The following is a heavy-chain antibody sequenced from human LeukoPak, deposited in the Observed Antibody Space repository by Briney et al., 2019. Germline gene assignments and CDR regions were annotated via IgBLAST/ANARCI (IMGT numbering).Heavy chain of an antibody. V-gene: IGHV3-9*03. CDR2: ISWNSGSI. CDR3: AKVGRPGYCSGGSCYLFDY. Sequence: GGSLRLSCAASGFTFDDYAMHWVRQAPGKGLEWVSGISWNSGSIGYADSVKGRFTISSDNATHSLYLQMNSLRAEDMALYYCAKVGRPGYCSGGSCYLFDYWGQGTLVTVSS. D-gene: IGHD2-15*01. CDR1: GFTFDDYA. J-gene: IGHJ4*02.